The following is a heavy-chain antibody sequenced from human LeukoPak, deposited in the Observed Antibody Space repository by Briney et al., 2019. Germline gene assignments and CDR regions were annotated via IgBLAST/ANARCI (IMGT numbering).Heavy chain of an antibody. J-gene: IGHJ4*02. V-gene: IGHV4-34*01. Sequence: SETLSLTCAVYGGSFSGYYWSWIRQPPGKGLEWIGEINHSGSTNYNPPLKSRVTISVDTSKNQFSLKLSSVTAADTAVYYCARGLDYGDLTDYFDYWGQGTLVTVSS. CDR1: GGSFSGYY. CDR2: INHSGST. CDR3: ARGLDYGDLTDYFDY. D-gene: IGHD4-17*01.